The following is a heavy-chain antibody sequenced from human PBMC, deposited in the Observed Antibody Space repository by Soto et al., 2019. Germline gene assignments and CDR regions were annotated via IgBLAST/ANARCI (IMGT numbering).Heavy chain of an antibody. CDR2: ISYDGSNK. J-gene: IGHJ4*01. CDR3: AKDRFPLTPGHFYYLDY. CDR1: GFTFSSYG. Sequence: QVQLVESGGGVVQPGRSLRLSCAASGFTFSSYGMHWVRQAPGKGLEWVAVISYDGSNKYYADSVKGRFTISRDNSKNALYLQMNSLRAEDTAVYYCAKDRFPLTPGHFYYLDYWGHITLVTVSS. V-gene: IGHV3-30*18.